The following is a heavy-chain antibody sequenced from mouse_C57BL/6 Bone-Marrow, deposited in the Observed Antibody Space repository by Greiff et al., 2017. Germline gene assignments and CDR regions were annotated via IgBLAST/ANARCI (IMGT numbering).Heavy chain of an antibody. CDR1: GFNIKDDY. J-gene: IGHJ4*01. CDR3: TTIFSMDY. Sequence: QLQQSGAELVRPGASVKLSCTASGFNIKDDYMHWVKQRPEQGLEWIGWIDPENGDTEYASKFQGKATITADTSSNTAYLQLSSLTSEDTAVYYCTTIFSMDYWGQGTSVTVSS. CDR2: IDPENGDT. V-gene: IGHV14-4*01.